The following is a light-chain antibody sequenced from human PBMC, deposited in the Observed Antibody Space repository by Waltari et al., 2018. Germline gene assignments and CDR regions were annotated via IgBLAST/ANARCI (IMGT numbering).Light chain of an antibody. CDR2: DVY. J-gene: IGLJ2*01. Sequence: QSALTQPASVSGSPGQSITLSCTGTPRHIGDYHFVSCYQQHPGKAPRLLISDVYNQPSGISRRFSGAKSCNTASLTISGLQAEDEAVYHCSAYTTSGTYVAFGGGTRVTV. CDR3: SAYTTSGTYVA. CDR1: PRHIGDYHF. V-gene: IGLV2-14*03.